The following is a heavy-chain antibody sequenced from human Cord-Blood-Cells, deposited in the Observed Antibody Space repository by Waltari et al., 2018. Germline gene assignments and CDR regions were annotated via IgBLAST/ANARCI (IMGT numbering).Heavy chain of an antibody. CDR2: RKKDGREK. J-gene: IGHJ4*02. CDR3: VGTPAAEDY. CDR1: GFTFSSYW. D-gene: IGHD6-13*01. Sequence: EVQMVGSGGGLVKLGGSLRLSCAASGFTFSSYWMSWVRQAPGKGLEWVANRKKDGREKYYVYSVKGRFTISRDKAKNSLDLQMNSLRAEATAVYYCVGTPAAEDYWGQGTLVTVSS. V-gene: IGHV3-7*01.